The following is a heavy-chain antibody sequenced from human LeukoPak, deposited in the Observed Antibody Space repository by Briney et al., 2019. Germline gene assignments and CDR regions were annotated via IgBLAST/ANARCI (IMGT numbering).Heavy chain of an antibody. CDR1: GFTFSSYG. J-gene: IGHJ4*02. V-gene: IGHV3-30*18. CDR2: ISYDGSDK. D-gene: IGHD6-19*01. CDR3: AKDSEYGSGWNSFV. Sequence: GRSPRLSCAASGFTFSSYGMHWVRQAPGKGLEWVALISYDGSDKYYADSVKGRFTISRDNSKNTLYVQMNSLRAEDTAVYYCAKDSEYGSGWNSFVWGQGTLVTVSS.